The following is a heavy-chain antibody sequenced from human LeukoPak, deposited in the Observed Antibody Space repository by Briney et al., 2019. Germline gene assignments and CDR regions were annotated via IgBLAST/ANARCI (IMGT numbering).Heavy chain of an antibody. CDR2: FYYRGST. CDR1: GGSISIYY. Sequence: PSETLSLTCTVSGGSISIYYWSWIRQPPGKGLEWIGYFYYRGSTNYNPSLKSRVTISLDTSKNQFSLRLRSVTAADTAVYYCARHSGTLGYFDYWGQGTRVTVSS. J-gene: IGHJ4*02. D-gene: IGHD1-14*01. V-gene: IGHV4-59*12. CDR3: ARHSGTLGYFDY.